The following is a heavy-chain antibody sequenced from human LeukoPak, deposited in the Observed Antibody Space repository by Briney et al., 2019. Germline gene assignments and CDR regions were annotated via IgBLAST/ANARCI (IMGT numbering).Heavy chain of an antibody. CDR3: ARVSSGCYYYYGTDG. V-gene: IGHV1-2*02. D-gene: IGHD6-19*01. CDR1: GYTFTCYY. CDR2: INPNSGGT. J-gene: IGHJ6*02. Sequence: ASVKVSCKASGYTFTCYYMHWVRQAPGQGLEWMGWINPNSGGTNYAQKFQGRVTMTRDTSISTGYMELSRLRSDDTAVYFCARVSSGCYYYYGTDGWGQGSTVTVSS.